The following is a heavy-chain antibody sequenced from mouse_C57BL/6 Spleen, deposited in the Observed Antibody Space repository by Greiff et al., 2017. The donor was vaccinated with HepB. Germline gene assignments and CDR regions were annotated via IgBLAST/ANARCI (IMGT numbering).Heavy chain of an antibody. CDR1: GYTFTSYW. Sequence: VQLQQSGAELVRPGSSVKLSCKASGYTFTSYWMHWVKQRPIQGLEWIGNIDPSDSETHYNQKFKDKATLTVDKSSSTAYMQLSSLTSEDSAVYYCARVGRPSTYYSNFDYWGQGTTLTVSS. CDR2: IDPSDSET. V-gene: IGHV1-52*01. D-gene: IGHD2-5*01. J-gene: IGHJ2*01. CDR3: ARVGRPSTYYSNFDY.